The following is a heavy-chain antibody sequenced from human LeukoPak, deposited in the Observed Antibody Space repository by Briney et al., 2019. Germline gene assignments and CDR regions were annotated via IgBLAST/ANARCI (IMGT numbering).Heavy chain of an antibody. V-gene: IGHV3-7*01. J-gene: IGHJ2*01. CDR2: IKQDGSEK. Sequence: GGCLRLSCAASGFTFSSYWMSWVRQAPGKGLEWVANIKQDGSEKYYVDSVKGRFTISRDNAKNSLYLQMNSLRAEDTAVYYCASYNWGSAPGYFDLWGRGTLVTVSS. CDR3: ASYNWGSAPGYFDL. CDR1: GFTFSSYW. D-gene: IGHD7-27*01.